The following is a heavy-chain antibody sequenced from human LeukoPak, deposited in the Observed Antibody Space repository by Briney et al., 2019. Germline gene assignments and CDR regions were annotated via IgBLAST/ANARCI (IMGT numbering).Heavy chain of an antibody. D-gene: IGHD6-6*01. CDR1: GFTFSTYA. CDR3: AKVSWGAEYYFDY. V-gene: IGHV3-23*01. CDR2: ISSSGGNT. J-gene: IGHJ4*02. Sequence: GASLRLSCAASGFTFSTYAMTWVRQAPGKGLECVSVISSSGGNTYYADSVKGRFTISRDNSKNTLSLQMNRLRADDTAVYYCAKVSWGAEYYFDYWGQGTLVTVSS.